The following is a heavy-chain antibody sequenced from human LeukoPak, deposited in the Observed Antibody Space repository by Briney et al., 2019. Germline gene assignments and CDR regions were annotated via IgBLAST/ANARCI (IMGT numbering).Heavy chain of an antibody. Sequence: GGSLRLSCTASGFTFGDYAMSWVRQAPGKGLEWVGFIRSKAYGGTTEYAASVKGRFTISRDDSKSIAYLQMNSLKTEDTAVYYCTRDGLGRQRLWFGEYRDVNAFDIWGQGTMVTVSS. V-gene: IGHV3-49*04. D-gene: IGHD3-10*01. CDR3: TRDGLGRQRLWFGEYRDVNAFDI. J-gene: IGHJ3*02. CDR2: IRSKAYGGTT. CDR1: GFTFGDYA.